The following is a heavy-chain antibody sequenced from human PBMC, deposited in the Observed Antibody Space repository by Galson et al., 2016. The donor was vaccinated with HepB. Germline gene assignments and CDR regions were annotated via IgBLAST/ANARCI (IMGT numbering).Heavy chain of an antibody. CDR3: ARGGLVRGAHGGSFDS. D-gene: IGHD3-10*01. Sequence: AISGDSVSSTSAGWSWVRQSPSRGLEWLGRTFYRSKWYYDYAISVRSRMTINPDTSKNQFSLQLISVTPEDTAVYYCARGGLVRGAHGGSFDSWGQGTLVTVSS. J-gene: IGHJ4*01. CDR2: TFYRSKWYY. V-gene: IGHV6-1*01. CDR1: GDSVSSTSAG.